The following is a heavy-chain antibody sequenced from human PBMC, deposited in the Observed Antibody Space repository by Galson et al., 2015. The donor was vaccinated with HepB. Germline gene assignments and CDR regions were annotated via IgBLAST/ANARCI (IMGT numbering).Heavy chain of an antibody. Sequence: SLRLSCAASGFSFGDYAMTWFRQTAGKGLEWIGFIRSKAYGETAQYAASLKGRFTISRDDSKNIAYVQMDSLKAEDTAVYFCAREGPINMVRGVFISEGTFDLWGQGTMVTVSS. CDR3: AREGPINMVRGVFISEGTFDL. CDR1: GFSFGDYA. J-gene: IGHJ3*01. CDR2: IRSKAYGETA. D-gene: IGHD3-10*01. V-gene: IGHV3-49*03.